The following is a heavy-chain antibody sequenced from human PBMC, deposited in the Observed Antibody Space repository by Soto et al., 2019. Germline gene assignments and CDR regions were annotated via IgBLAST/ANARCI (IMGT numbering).Heavy chain of an antibody. V-gene: IGHV3-30*18. J-gene: IGHJ6*02. CDR2: ISYDGSNK. Sequence: GGPLRLSCGASGFTFSSYGMHWVRKAPGKGLEWVAVISYDGSNKYYADSVKGRFTISRDNSKNTLYLQMNSLRAEDTAVYYCAKDDSSGPYYYYGMDVWGQGTTVTVSS. D-gene: IGHD3-22*01. CDR1: GFTFSSYG. CDR3: AKDDSSGPYYYYGMDV.